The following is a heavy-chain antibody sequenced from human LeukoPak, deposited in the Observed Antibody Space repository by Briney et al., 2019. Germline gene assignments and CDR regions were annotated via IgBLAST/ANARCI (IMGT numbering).Heavy chain of an antibody. CDR1: GFTFSSYA. V-gene: IGHV3-30-3*01. CDR3: AREVTIFGVVIQRYDAFDI. Sequence: GGSLRLSCAASGFTFSSYAMHWVRQAPGKGLEWVAVTSYDGSIKKYADSVKGRFTISRDNSKNTLFLQMNSLRPEDTALYYCAREVTIFGVVIQRYDAFDIWGQGTMVTVSS. D-gene: IGHD3-3*01. CDR2: TSYDGSIK. J-gene: IGHJ3*02.